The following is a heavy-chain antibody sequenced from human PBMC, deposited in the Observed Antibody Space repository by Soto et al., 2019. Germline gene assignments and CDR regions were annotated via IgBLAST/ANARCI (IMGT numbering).Heavy chain of an antibody. D-gene: IGHD4-17*01. J-gene: IGHJ6*02. CDR3: TLSYGDSYYYYYGMDV. Sequence: EMQLVQSGAEVKKSGESLKISCVGSVFSFSRYTVGWVRQVPGKGLEWMGVIHPGDSDTRYSPSFQGQVTISADKSISTAYLQWSSVKASDTAMYYCTLSYGDSYYYYYGMDVWGQGTTVTVSS. V-gene: IGHV5-51*01. CDR1: VFSFSRYT. CDR2: IHPGDSDT.